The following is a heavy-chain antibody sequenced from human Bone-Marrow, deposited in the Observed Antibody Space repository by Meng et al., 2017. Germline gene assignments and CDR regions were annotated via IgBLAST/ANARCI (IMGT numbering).Heavy chain of an antibody. V-gene: IGHV1-69*13. CDR3: ARKAGNCISTTCYSLDN. J-gene: IGHJ4*02. CDR2: INAVFGTT. CDR1: GGIFSNYV. D-gene: IGHD2-2*01. Sequence: SVKVSCKALGGIFSNYVIGWVRQAPGQGLEWMGGINAVFGTTNYAQKFQDRVTITSDESTSTVYMELTRLTSEDTAVYFCARKAGNCISTTCYSLDNWGQGTLVTVSS.